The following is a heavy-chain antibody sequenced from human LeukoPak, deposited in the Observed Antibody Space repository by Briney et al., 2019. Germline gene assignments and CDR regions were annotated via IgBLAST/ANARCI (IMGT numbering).Heavy chain of an antibody. Sequence: GGSLRLSCAASGFTFSSYTMYWVRQAPGKGLEYVSAISTNGGSTYYANSVKGRFTISRDNSKNTLYLQMGSLRSEDTAVYYCAREFVEVRGVIRGTPGYYGMDVWGQGTTVTVSS. CDR1: GFTFSSYT. CDR3: AREFVEVRGVIRGTPGYYGMDV. J-gene: IGHJ6*02. CDR2: ISTNGGST. V-gene: IGHV3-64*01. D-gene: IGHD3-10*01.